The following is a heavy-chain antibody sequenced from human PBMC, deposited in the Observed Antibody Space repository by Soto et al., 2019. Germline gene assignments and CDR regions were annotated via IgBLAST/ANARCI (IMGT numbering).Heavy chain of an antibody. D-gene: IGHD1-26*01. CDR3: ARRWGFTFDY. Sequence: QVQLQESGPGLVRPSETLSLTCTVSGGSISSYYWSWIRQPPGKGLEWIGYIYYSGSTNYNPSLKSRDTISVDTSKNQFSLKLSSVTAADTAVYYCARRWGFTFDYWGQGTLVTVSS. V-gene: IGHV4-59*08. J-gene: IGHJ4*02. CDR2: IYYSGST. CDR1: GGSISSYY.